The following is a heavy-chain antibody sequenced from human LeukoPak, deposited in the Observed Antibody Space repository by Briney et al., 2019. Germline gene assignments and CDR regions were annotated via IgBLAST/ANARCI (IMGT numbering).Heavy chain of an antibody. CDR1: GGSISSSSHY. V-gene: IGHV4-39*07. Sequence: SETLSLTCTVSGGSISSSSHYWGWIRQPPGKGLEWIGSIYYSGNTYYNPSLKSRVAISVDTSKNQFSLKLSSVTAADTAVYYCARERTYYHDSSGGGGYYFDYWGQGTLGTVSS. D-gene: IGHD3-22*01. CDR2: IYYSGNT. J-gene: IGHJ4*02. CDR3: ARERTYYHDSSGGGGYYFDY.